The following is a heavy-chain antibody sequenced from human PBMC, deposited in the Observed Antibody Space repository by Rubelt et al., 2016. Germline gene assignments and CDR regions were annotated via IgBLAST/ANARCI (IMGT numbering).Heavy chain of an antibody. CDR2: TYYNGST. CDR3: ARGPSYYDFWSGPQGY. D-gene: IGHD3-3*01. V-gene: IGHV4-39*07. J-gene: IGHJ4*02. CDR1: GGSISNDGDY. Sequence: QLQLQESGPGLGRPSETLSLTCTVSGGSISNDGDYWGWIRQPPGRELEWIGSTYYNGSTSYSPSLKSRVTISVDTSKNQFSLKLSSVTAADTAVYYWARGPSYYDFWSGPQGYWGQGPLVTVSA.